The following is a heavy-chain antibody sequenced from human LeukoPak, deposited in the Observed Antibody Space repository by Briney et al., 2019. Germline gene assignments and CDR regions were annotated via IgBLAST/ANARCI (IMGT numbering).Heavy chain of an antibody. Sequence: SETLSLTCTVSGVSISSYYWGWIRQPPGKGLEWIGTIFYSGTTYYNPSLKSRVAISVDTSKNQFSLKLNSVTAADTAVYYCARGPEHYDILTGIDNWGQGTLVTVSS. CDR2: IFYSGTT. J-gene: IGHJ4*02. CDR3: ARGPEHYDILTGIDN. D-gene: IGHD3-9*01. CDR1: GVSISSYY. V-gene: IGHV4-39*01.